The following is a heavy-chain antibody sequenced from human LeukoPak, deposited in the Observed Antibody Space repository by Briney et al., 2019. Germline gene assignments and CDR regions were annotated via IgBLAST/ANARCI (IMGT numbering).Heavy chain of an antibody. Sequence: GASVKVSCKASGYTFTSYGISWVRQAPGQRLEWMGWISAYNGNTNYAQKLQGRVTMTTDTSTSTAYMELRSLRSDDTAVYYCARDLPYCGGACYSNGMDVWGKGTTVTVSS. CDR2: ISAYNGNT. CDR3: ARDLPYCGGACYSNGMDV. V-gene: IGHV1-18*04. J-gene: IGHJ6*04. D-gene: IGHD2-21*02. CDR1: GYTFTSYG.